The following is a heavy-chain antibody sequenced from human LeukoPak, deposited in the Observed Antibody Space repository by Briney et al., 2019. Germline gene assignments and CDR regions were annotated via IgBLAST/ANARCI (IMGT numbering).Heavy chain of an antibody. D-gene: IGHD1-14*01. J-gene: IGHJ6*03. CDR1: GGSISSGSYY. Sequence: SQTLSLTCTVSGGSISSGSYYWSWIRQPAGKGLEWIGRIYTSGSTNYNPSLKRRVTISVDTSKNQFSLKLSSVTAADTAVYYCARGIPGNYYYYMDVWGKGTTVTVSS. CDR2: IYTSGST. V-gene: IGHV4-61*02. CDR3: ARGIPGNYYYYMDV.